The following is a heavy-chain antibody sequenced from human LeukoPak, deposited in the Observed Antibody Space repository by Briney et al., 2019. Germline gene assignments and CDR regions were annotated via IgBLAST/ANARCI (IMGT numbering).Heavy chain of an antibody. CDR2: TIPIFGTA. V-gene: IGHV1-69*13. D-gene: IGHD3-3*01. Sequence: ASVKVSCKASGGTFSSYAISWVRQAPGQGLEWMRGTIPIFGTANYAQKFQGRVTITADESTSTAYMELSSLRSEDTAVYYCARGVLRFLEWLPDYYYYYMDVWGKGTTVTVSS. CDR1: GGTFSSYA. CDR3: ARGVLRFLEWLPDYYYYYMDV. J-gene: IGHJ6*03.